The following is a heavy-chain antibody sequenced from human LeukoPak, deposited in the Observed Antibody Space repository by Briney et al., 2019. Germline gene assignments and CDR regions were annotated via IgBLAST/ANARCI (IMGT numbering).Heavy chain of an antibody. CDR3: AKEYAVVGVGASIPPWFDP. V-gene: IGHV3-30*18. J-gene: IGHJ5*02. D-gene: IGHD2-15*01. CDR1: GFTFSSYG. Sequence: PGGSLRLSCAASGFTFSSYGMHWVRQAPGKGLEWVAVISYDGSNKYYADSVKGRFTISRDNSKNTLYLQMNSLRAEDTAVYYCAKEYAVVGVGASIPPWFDPWGQGTLVTVSS. CDR2: ISYDGSNK.